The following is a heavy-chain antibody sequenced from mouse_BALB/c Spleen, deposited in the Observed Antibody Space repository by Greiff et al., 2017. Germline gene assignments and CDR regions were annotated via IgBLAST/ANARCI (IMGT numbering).Heavy chain of an antibody. D-gene: IGHD2-2*01. J-gene: IGHJ4*01. V-gene: IGHV1S26*01. Sequence: QVQLKQSGAELMKPGASVKISCKASGYTFTSYWMHWVNQRPGQGLEWIGYINPSTGYTEYNQKFKDKATLTADKSSSTAYMQLSSLTSEDSAVYYCAYYGSYAMDYWGQGTSVTVSS. CDR2: INPSTGYT. CDR3: AYYGSYAMDY. CDR1: GYTFTSYW.